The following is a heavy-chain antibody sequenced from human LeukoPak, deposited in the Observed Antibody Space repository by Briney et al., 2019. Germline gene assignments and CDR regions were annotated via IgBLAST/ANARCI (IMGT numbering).Heavy chain of an antibody. Sequence: SGTLSLTCTVSGGSISSSSYYWGWIRQPPGKGLEWIGSIYYSGSTYYNPSLKSRVTISVDTSKNQFSLKLSSVTAADTAVYYCASSGPGTGFDYWGQGTLVTVSS. J-gene: IGHJ4*02. CDR1: GGSISSSSYY. CDR2: IYYSGST. V-gene: IGHV4-39*01. CDR3: ASSGPGTGFDY. D-gene: IGHD3/OR15-3a*01.